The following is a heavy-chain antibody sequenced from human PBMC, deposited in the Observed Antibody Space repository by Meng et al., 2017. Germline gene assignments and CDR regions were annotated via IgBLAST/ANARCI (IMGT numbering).Heavy chain of an antibody. V-gene: IGHV7-4-1*02. D-gene: IGHD6-19*01. J-gene: IGHJ4*02. CDR3: ARMGIAVAGTLGWEDY. CDR1: GDTLTSYC. CDR2: FTTNTGNQ. Sequence: QVHSGVEWKQSGASVMCACKASGDTLTSYCMNCVRQAPGRELEWVWWFTTNTGNQTYAKGFTGRFVFSLDTSVSTSYLQISSLMAEDTAVYYCARMGIAVAGTLGWEDYWGQGTLVTVSS.